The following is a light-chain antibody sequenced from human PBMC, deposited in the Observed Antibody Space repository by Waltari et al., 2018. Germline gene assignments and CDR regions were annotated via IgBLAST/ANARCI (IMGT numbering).Light chain of an antibody. CDR1: ILGNKY. CDR2: QDT. CDR3: QALGTGAWV. J-gene: IGLJ3*02. V-gene: IGLV3-1*01. Sequence: SFELTQPPSVSMSPGQTASITCSGDILGNKYASWYQHKPGQSPLLVIYQDTKRPSGILERFSGSKSGNAATLTISGTQAMDEADYYCQALGTGAWVFGGGTKLTVL.